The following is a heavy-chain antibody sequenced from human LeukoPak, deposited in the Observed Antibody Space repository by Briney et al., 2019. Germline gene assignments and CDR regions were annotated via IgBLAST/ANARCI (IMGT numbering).Heavy chain of an antibody. D-gene: IGHD2-2*01. CDR1: GGTFSSYA. Sequence: SVKVSCKASGGTFSSYAISWVRQAPGQGLEWMGGIIPIFGTANYAQKFQGRVTITADEPTSTAYMELSSLRSEDTAVYYCARTRHCSSTSCLYDAFDIWGQGTMVTVSS. J-gene: IGHJ3*02. CDR3: ARTRHCSSTSCLYDAFDI. V-gene: IGHV1-69*13. CDR2: IIPIFGTA.